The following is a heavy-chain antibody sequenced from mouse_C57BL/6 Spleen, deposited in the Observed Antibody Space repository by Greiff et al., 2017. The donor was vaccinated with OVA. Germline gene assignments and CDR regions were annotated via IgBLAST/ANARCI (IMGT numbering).Heavy chain of an antibody. CDR1: GYTFTSYW. J-gene: IGHJ3*01. CDR2: IHPNSGST. D-gene: IGHD2-2*01. CDR3: AREGGYDGFAY. Sequence: VQLQQPGAELVKPGASVKLSCKASGYTFTSYWMHWVKQRPGQGLEWIGMIHPNSGSTNYNEKFKSKATLTVDKSSSTAYMQLSSLTSEDSAVYYCAREGGYDGFAYWGQGTLVTVSA. V-gene: IGHV1-64*01.